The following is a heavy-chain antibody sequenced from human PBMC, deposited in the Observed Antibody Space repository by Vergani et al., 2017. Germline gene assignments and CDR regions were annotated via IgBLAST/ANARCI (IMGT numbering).Heavy chain of an antibody. V-gene: IGHV4-59*01. Sequence: QVQLQESGPGLVKPSETLSLTCTVSGGFISSYYWSWIRQPPGKGLEWIGYIYYSGSTNYNPSLKSRVTISVDTSKNQFSLKLSSVTAADTAVYYCAREAAMVRYYYYMDVWGKGTTVTVSS. CDR1: GGFISSYY. CDR2: IYYSGST. CDR3: AREAAMVRYYYYMDV. J-gene: IGHJ6*03. D-gene: IGHD3-10*01.